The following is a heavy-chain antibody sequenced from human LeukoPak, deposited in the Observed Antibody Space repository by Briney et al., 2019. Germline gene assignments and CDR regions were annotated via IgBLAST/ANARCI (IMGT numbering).Heavy chain of an antibody. CDR2: ISSSGSTI. V-gene: IGHV3-48*04. D-gene: IGHD2-2*02. CDR1: GFTFSSCN. CDR3: ARDGYCSSTSCYNAFDI. Sequence: GGSLRLSCAASGFTFSSCNMNWVRQAPGKGLEWVSYISSSGSTIYYADSVKGRFTISRDNAKNSLYLQMNSLRAEDTAVHYCARDGYCSSTSCYNAFDIWGQGTMVTVSS. J-gene: IGHJ3*02.